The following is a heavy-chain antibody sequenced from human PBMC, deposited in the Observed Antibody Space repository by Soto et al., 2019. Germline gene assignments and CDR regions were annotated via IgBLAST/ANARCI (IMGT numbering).Heavy chain of an antibody. D-gene: IGHD2-2*01. CDR3: AAGYCSSTSCFGDAFDI. CDR1: GYTLTELS. V-gene: IGHV1-24*01. J-gene: IGHJ3*02. CDR2: FDPEDGET. Sequence: ASVKVSCKVSGYTLTELSMHWVRQAPGKGLEWMGGFDPEDGETIYVQKFQGRVTMTEDTSTDTTYMELSSLRSEDTAMYYCAAGYCSSTSCFGDAFDIWGQGTMVTVSS.